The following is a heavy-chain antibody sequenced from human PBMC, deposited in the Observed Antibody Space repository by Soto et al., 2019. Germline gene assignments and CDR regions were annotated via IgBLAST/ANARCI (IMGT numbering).Heavy chain of an antibody. J-gene: IGHJ1*01. CDR3: ARDLSAWSPPSH. D-gene: IGHD3-16*01. V-gene: IGHV4-59*01. CDR1: GGSISSYY. CDR2: IYYSGST. Sequence: PSETLSLTCTVSGGSISSYYWSWIRQPPGKGLEWIGYIYYSGSTNYNPSLKSRVTISVDTSKNQFSLKLSSVTAADTAVYYCARDLSAWSPPSHWGQGTLVTVSS.